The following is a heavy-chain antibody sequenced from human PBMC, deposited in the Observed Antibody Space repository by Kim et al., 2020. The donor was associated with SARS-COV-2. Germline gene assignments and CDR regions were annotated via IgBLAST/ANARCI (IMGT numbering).Heavy chain of an antibody. CDR3: ARDRKINYYDSSGYNDY. D-gene: IGHD3-22*01. V-gene: IGHV3-30*07. Sequence: VKGRFTISRDNSKNTLYLQMNSLRAEDTAVYYCARDRKINYYDSSGYNDYWGQGTLVTVSS. J-gene: IGHJ4*02.